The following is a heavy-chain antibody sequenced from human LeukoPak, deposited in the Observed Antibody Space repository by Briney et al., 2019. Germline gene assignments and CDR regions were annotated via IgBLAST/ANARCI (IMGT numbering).Heavy chain of an antibody. CDR1: GYTLTELP. V-gene: IGHV1-24*01. Sequence: ASVKVSCKVSGYTLTELPMHWVRQAPGKGLEWMGGFDPEDGETIYAQKFQGRVTMTEDTSTDTAYMELSSLRSEDTAVYYCATGGVYYDSSGYLVWGQGTLVTVSS. CDR2: FDPEDGET. D-gene: IGHD3-22*01. J-gene: IGHJ4*02. CDR3: ATGGVYYDSSGYLV.